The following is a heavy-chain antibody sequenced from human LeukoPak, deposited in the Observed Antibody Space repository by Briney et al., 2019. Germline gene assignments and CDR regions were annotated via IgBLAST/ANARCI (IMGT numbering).Heavy chain of an antibody. CDR3: ARGRTFDN. J-gene: IGHJ4*02. CDR2: IFHTGST. Sequence: SGTLSLTCGVSGGSISSTEWWSWVRQPPGKGLEWIGEIFHTGSTNYNPSPKSRVTISVDTSKNQFSLRLSSVTAADTAVYYCARGRTFDNWGQGTLVTVSS. CDR1: GGSISSTEW. V-gene: IGHV4-4*02.